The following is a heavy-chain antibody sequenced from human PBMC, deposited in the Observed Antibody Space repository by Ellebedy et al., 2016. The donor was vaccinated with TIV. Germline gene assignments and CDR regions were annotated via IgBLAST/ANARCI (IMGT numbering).Heavy chain of an antibody. CDR3: TRMGRDGKKFVES. J-gene: IGHJ1*01. V-gene: IGHV5-51*01. Sequence: KVSCKCSGYRFGSYWIGRVRQMPGQGLEWMGTIYPGDSDIRYSQAFQGQVTTSADKSITTAYLEWNSLETSDSGMYYCTRMGRDGKKFVESWGQGTLVTVSS. CDR1: GYRFGSYW. D-gene: IGHD5-24*01. CDR2: IYPGDSDI.